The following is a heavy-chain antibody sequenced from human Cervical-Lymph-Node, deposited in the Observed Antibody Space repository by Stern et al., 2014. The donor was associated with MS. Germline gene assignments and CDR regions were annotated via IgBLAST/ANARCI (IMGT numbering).Heavy chain of an antibody. Sequence: TLKESGPTLVKPTQTLTLTCTFSGFSLSTSGVGVGWIRQPPGKALEWLALLYWTDDRRYSPSLKSRLTITKDTSKNQVVLTMTSMDPVDTATYYCAHDYHDILTGYYNSRFASWGHGTLVTVSS. CDR1: GFSLSTSGVG. CDR3: AHDYHDILTGYYNSRFAS. J-gene: IGHJ4*01. V-gene: IGHV2-5*01. D-gene: IGHD3-9*01. CDR2: LYWTDDR.